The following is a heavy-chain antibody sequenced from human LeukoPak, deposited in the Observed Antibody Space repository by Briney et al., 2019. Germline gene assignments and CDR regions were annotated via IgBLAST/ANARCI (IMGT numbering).Heavy chain of an antibody. CDR2: LIPNFGTA. CDR3: ARVRVSGVDFGDYDEVF. CDR1: GGTFSTYA. J-gene: IGHJ4*02. V-gene: IGHV1-69*13. D-gene: IGHD4-17*01. Sequence: GASVTVSCTASGGTFSTYAITWVRQAPGQGLEWMGGLIPNFGTARGAQKFQGRVTITADESTSTAYMELSSLRSEDTAVYYCARVRVSGVDFGDYDEVFWGQGTLVTVSS.